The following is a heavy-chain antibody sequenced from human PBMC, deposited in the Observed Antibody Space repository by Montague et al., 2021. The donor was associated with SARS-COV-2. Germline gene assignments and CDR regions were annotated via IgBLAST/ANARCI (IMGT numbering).Heavy chain of an antibody. CDR1: GYSISTGYY. Sequence: SETLSLTCTVSGYSISTGYYWGWIRQPPGKGLEWIGTIYHSGSTYFNPSLKSRVTISVDTSKNQFFLNLSSVTAADTAVYYCAKVAGSHDTFDIWGRGTMVTVSP. V-gene: IGHV4-38-2*02. D-gene: IGHD6-19*01. J-gene: IGHJ3*02. CDR3: AKVAGSHDTFDI. CDR2: IYHSGST.